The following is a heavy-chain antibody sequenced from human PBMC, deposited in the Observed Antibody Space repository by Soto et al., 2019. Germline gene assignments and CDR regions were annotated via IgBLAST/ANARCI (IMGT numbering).Heavy chain of an antibody. Sequence: GGSLRLSCAASGFTVSSYYMSWARQAPGKGLEWVSVIYSGNTGTTYYAGSVKGRFTIFRDISKNAVYLQMNSLRAEDTAVYYCARDGSSRPTEYWGQGTLVTVSS. J-gene: IGHJ4*02. V-gene: IGHV3-66*01. CDR3: ARDGSSRPTEY. D-gene: IGHD3-10*01. CDR2: IYSGNTGTT. CDR1: GFTVSSYY.